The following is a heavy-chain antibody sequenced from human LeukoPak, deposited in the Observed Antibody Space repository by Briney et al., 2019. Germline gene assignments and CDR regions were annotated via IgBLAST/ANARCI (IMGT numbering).Heavy chain of an antibody. CDR1: GYTFTGYY. CDR2: NNPNSGGT. CDR3: ARVAGGIAVADHDAFDI. J-gene: IGHJ3*02. Sequence: ASVKVSCKASGYTFTGYYMHWVRQAPGQGLEWMGWNNPNSGGTNYAQKFQGWVTMTRDTSISTAYMELSRLRSDDTAVYYCARVAGGIAVADHDAFDIWGQGTMVTVSS. D-gene: IGHD6-19*01. V-gene: IGHV1-2*04.